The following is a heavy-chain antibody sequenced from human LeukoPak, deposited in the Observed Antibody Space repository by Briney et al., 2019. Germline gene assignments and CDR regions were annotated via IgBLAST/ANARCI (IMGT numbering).Heavy chain of an antibody. Sequence: GASVKVSCKASGGTFSSYAISWVRQAPGQGLEWMGRIIPILGIANYAQKFQGRVTITADKSTSTAYMELSSLRSEDTVVYYCARSTSNYYGSGSYPDYYYYYGMDVWGQGTTVTVSS. J-gene: IGHJ6*02. D-gene: IGHD3-10*01. CDR3: ARSTSNYYGSGSYPDYYYYYGMDV. V-gene: IGHV1-69*04. CDR1: GGTFSSYA. CDR2: IIPILGIA.